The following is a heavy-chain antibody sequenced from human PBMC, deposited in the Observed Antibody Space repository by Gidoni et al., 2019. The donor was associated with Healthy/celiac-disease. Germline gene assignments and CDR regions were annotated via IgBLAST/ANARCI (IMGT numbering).Heavy chain of an antibody. CDR1: GFTFSDYY. Sequence: QVQLVESGGGLVKPGGSLRLSCAASGFTFSDYYMSWIRKAPGKGLELVSYIRSSGSTIDYADSVKGRFTISRDNAKNSLYLQMHSLRAEDTAVYYCARRASSGWYRGYYFDYWGQGTLVTVSS. CDR2: IRSSGSTI. D-gene: IGHD6-19*01. J-gene: IGHJ4*02. V-gene: IGHV3-11*01. CDR3: ARRASSGWYRGYYFDY.